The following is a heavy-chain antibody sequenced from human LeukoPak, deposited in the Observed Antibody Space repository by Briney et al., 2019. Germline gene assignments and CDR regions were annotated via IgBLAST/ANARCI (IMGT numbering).Heavy chain of an antibody. J-gene: IGHJ4*02. V-gene: IGHV3-23*01. Sequence: GGSLRLSCAASGFTFSTYGMSWVRQAPGKGLEWVSAISGSGGNTYYPDSVKGRFTISRDNSKNTLFLQMNSLRAEDTAVYYCAKKRGFTYGDPFDYWGQGTLVTVSS. CDR3: AKKRGFTYGDPFDY. CDR2: ISGSGGNT. CDR1: GFTFSTYG. D-gene: IGHD5-18*01.